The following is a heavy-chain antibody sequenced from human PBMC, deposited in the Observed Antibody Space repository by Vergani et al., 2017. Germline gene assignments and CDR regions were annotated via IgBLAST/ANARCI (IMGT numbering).Heavy chain of an antibody. V-gene: IGHV3-48*04. J-gene: IGHJ4*02. Sequence: EVQLLESGGGLVQPGGSLRLSCAASGFTFSSYAMSWVRQAPGKGLEWISYISGSGHTKYYADSVKGRFAISRDNAKNSLSLQMNNLRVEDTAVYYCARDLLPGTLLLLAYWGQGTLISVSS. CDR3: ARDLLPGTLLLLAY. CDR2: ISGSGHTK. D-gene: IGHD1-7*01. CDR1: GFTFSSYA.